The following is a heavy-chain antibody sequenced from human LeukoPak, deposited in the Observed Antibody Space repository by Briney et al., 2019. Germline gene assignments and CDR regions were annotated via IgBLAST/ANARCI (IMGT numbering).Heavy chain of an antibody. Sequence: SVEVSFKASGGTFSSYAISWVRTAPGQGLGWMGGIIPIFGTANYAQKFQGRVTITADESTSTAYMELSSLRSEDTAVYYCARGTYYYDSSGYYFSYWGQGTLVTVSS. D-gene: IGHD3-22*01. J-gene: IGHJ4*02. CDR2: IIPIFGTA. CDR3: ARGTYYYDSSGYYFSY. CDR1: GGTFSSYA. V-gene: IGHV1-69*01.